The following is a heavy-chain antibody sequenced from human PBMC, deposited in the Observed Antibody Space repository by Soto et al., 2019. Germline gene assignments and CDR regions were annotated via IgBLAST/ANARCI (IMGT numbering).Heavy chain of an antibody. Sequence: QPGGSLRLSCTASGFIFSNFPMHWVLQAPGKWLDGVAVASYAGSKKYYADSVKGRFTISRDNSKNTLYLQMNSLRAEDTAVYYCARGEYYSSSFDPWGQGTLVTVSS. CDR2: ASYAGSKK. CDR3: ARGEYYSSSFDP. D-gene: IGHD3-10*01. CDR1: GFIFSNFP. V-gene: IGHV3-30-3*01. J-gene: IGHJ5*02.